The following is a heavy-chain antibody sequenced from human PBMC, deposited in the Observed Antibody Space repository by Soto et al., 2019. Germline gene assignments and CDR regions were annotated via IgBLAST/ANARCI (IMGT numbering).Heavy chain of an antibody. CDR1: GYSITRGHW. V-gene: IGHV4-4*02. J-gene: IGHJ4*02. CDR3: ARNGDYSLEY. Sequence: SETLSLTCAVSGYSITRGHWWSWVRQSPDKGLEWIGEILHSGESTYNPSLRRRVTMSVDKSKNQFSLKLTSVTAADTAVYYCARNGDYSLEYWRQGTLVTVSS. D-gene: IGHD2-21*02. CDR2: ILHSGES.